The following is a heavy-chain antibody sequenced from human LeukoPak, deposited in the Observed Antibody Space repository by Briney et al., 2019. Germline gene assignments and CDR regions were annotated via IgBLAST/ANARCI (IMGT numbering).Heavy chain of an antibody. CDR2: IYSGGST. D-gene: IGHD3-22*01. CDR3: ARGPGGGYDSSGYYYADYYYYMDV. V-gene: IGHV3-66*02. Sequence: GGSLRLSCAASGFTVSSNYMRWVRQAPGKGLEWVSVIYSGGSTYYADSVKGRFTISRDNSKNTLYLQMNSLRAEDTAVYYCARGPGGGYDSSGYYYADYYYYMDVWGRGTTVTVSS. J-gene: IGHJ6*03. CDR1: GFTVSSNY.